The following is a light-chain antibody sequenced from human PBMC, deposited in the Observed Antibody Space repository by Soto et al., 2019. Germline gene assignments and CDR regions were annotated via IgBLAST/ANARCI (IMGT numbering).Light chain of an antibody. Sequence: TVLSQSPATLSFSHEERATLSCRASQSVSSYLAWYQQKPGQAPRLLIFGASSRATGIPDRFSGSGSGTDFTLTINRLEPEDFAVYYCQQYGRSVPITSGQRTRLEIK. CDR1: QSVSSY. CDR3: QQYGRSVPIT. CDR2: GAS. V-gene: IGKV3-20*01. J-gene: IGKJ5*01.